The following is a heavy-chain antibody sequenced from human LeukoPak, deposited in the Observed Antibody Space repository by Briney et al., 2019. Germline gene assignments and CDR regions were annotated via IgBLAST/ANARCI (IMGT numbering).Heavy chain of an antibody. J-gene: IGHJ3*02. V-gene: IGHV3-21*01. Sequence: GGSLRLSCAASGFTFSSYSMNWVRQAPGKGLEWVSSISSSSSYIYYADSVKGRFTISRDNAKNSLYLQMYSLRAEDTAVYYCARDLDYGDYVGAFDIWGQGTMVTVSS. CDR2: ISSSSSYI. D-gene: IGHD4-17*01. CDR3: ARDLDYGDYVGAFDI. CDR1: GFTFSSYS.